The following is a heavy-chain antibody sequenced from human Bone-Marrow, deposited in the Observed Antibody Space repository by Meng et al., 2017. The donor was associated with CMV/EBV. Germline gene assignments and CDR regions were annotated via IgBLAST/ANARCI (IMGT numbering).Heavy chain of an antibody. CDR1: GYTFTSYY. V-gene: IGHV1-46*01. Sequence: ASVKVSCKASGYTFTSYYIHWVRQAPGQGLEWMGIINPSGGSTSYAQKFQGRVAITRDTSTSTVYMELSSLKSGDTAVYYCARAVLPFDETYSTSSGRDCWGQGTLV. D-gene: IGHD6-6*01. J-gene: IGHJ4*02. CDR3: ARAVLPFDETYSTSSGRDC. CDR2: INPSGGST.